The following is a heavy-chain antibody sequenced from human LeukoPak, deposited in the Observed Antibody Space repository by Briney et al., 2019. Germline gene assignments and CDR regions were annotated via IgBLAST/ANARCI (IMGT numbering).Heavy chain of an antibody. CDR2: IYHSGST. Sequence: SETLSLTCTVSGYSISSGYYWGWIRQPPGKGLEWIGSIYHSGSTYYNPSLKSRVTISVDTSKNQFSLKLSSVTAADTAVYYCARDFLGATDYTWFDPWGQGTLVTVSS. V-gene: IGHV4-38-2*02. D-gene: IGHD4-11*01. CDR1: GYSISSGYY. CDR3: ARDFLGATDYTWFDP. J-gene: IGHJ5*02.